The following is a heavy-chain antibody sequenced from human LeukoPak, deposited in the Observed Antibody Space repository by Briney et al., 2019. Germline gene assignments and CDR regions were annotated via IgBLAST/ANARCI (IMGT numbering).Heavy chain of an antibody. CDR3: AKDSRITIFGVDVPSFDY. J-gene: IGHJ4*02. CDR2: ISGSGGST. Sequence: GGSLRLSCAASGFTFSSYAMSWVRQAPGKGLEWVSAISGSGGSTYYADSVKGRFTISRDNSKNTLYLQMNSLRAEDTAVYYCAKDSRITIFGVDVPSFDYWGQGTLVTVSS. D-gene: IGHD3-3*01. V-gene: IGHV3-23*01. CDR1: GFTFSSYA.